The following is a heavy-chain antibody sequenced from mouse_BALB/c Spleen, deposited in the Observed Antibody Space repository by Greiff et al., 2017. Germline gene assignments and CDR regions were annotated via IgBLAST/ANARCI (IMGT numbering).Heavy chain of an antibody. CDR3: AREGYGSRESYFDY. CDR1: GFTFSSYA. V-gene: IGHV5-9-4*01. J-gene: IGHJ2*01. Sequence: DVHLVESGGGLVKPGGSLKLSCAASGFTFSSYAMSWVRQSPEKRLEWVAEISSGGSYTYYPDTVTGRFTISRDNAKNTLYLEMSSLRSEDTAMYYCAREGYGSRESYFDYWGQGTTLTVSS. D-gene: IGHD1-1*01. CDR2: ISSGGSYT.